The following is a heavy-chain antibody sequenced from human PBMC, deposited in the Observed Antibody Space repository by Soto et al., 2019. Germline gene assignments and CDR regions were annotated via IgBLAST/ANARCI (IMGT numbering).Heavy chain of an antibody. CDR1: GGSISSYY. Sequence: HVQLQESGPGLVKPSETLSLTCTVSGGSISSYYWIWIRQPPGKGLEWIGYIYYSGSTNYNPSLRSRFNVSVDTSKILFCLTLSSVTAADTAVYYCARGSTVTTRSGMAVWGQGTTVTVSS. CDR3: ARGSTVTTRSGMAV. CDR2: IYYSGST. D-gene: IGHD4-4*01. V-gene: IGHV4-59*01. J-gene: IGHJ6*02.